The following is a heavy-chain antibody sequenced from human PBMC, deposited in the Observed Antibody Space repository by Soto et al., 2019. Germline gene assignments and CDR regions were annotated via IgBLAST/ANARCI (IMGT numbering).Heavy chain of an antibody. V-gene: IGHV3-33*01. CDR2: IWYDGSNK. D-gene: IGHD3-22*01. CDR1: GFTFSSYG. Sequence: SLRLSCAASGFTFSSYGMHWVRQAPGKGLEWVALIWYDGSNKYYADSVKGRFTISRDNSKNTLYLQMNSLRAEDTAVYYCARDGYYYDSSALYYWGQGTLVTVSS. J-gene: IGHJ4*02. CDR3: ARDGYYYDSSALYY.